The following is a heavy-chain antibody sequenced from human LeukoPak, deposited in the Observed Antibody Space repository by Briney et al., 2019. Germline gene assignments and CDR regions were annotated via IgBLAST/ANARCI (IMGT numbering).Heavy chain of an antibody. CDR1: EFSVGSNY. D-gene: IGHD1-26*01. CDR2: IYSGGST. CDR3: ARGYSGTYRVDY. J-gene: IGHJ4*02. V-gene: IGHV3-66*01. Sequence: QAGGSLRLSCAASEFSVGSNYMTWVRQAPGKGLEWVSLIYSGGSTYYADSVKGRFTISRDNSKNTLYLQMNSLRAEDTAVYFCARGYSGTYRVDYWGQGTLVTVSS.